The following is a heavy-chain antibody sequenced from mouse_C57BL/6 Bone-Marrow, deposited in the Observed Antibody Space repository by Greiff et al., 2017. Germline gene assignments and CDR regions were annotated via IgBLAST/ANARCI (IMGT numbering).Heavy chain of an antibody. CDR3: TTLPLIYYGNPYYAMDY. CDR1: GFNIKDDY. J-gene: IGHJ4*01. CDR2: IDPENGDT. D-gene: IGHD2-1*01. V-gene: IGHV14-4*01. Sequence: EVHLVESGAELVRPGASVKLSCTASGFNIKDDYMHWVKQRPEQGLEWIGWIDPENGDTEYASKFQGKANITADTSSNTAYLQLSSLTSEDTAVYYCTTLPLIYYGNPYYAMDYWGQGTSVTVSS.